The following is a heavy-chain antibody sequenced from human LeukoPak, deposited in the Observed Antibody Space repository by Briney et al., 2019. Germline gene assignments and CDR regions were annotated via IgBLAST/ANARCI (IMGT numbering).Heavy chain of an antibody. D-gene: IGHD6-13*01. J-gene: IGHJ1*01. Sequence: SETLSLTCSVSGGSITSSSYYWSWIRQPPGKGLEWIGYIYYSGSTNYNPSLKSRVTISVDKSKNQFSLKLSSVTAADTAVYYCARGQQQLGRTEYFQHWGQGTLVTVSS. CDR3: ARGQQQLGRTEYFQH. CDR2: IYYSGST. CDR1: GGSITSSSYY. V-gene: IGHV4-61*05.